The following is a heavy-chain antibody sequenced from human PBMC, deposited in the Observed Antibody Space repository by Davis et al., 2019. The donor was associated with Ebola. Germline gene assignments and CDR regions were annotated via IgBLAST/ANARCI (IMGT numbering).Heavy chain of an antibody. CDR1: RGTFSSYA. Sequence: ASVTISCKASRGTFSSYAVSWVRQAPGQRLEWMGWINACNCNTKYSQKFQGRVTITRDTSASTAYMELRSLRSDDPAVYYLAGDGKNYYGSGSNYNGFDYWGQGTLVTVSS. J-gene: IGHJ4*02. CDR2: INACNCNT. V-gene: IGHV1-3*01. D-gene: IGHD3-10*01. CDR3: AGDGKNYYGSGSNYNGFDY.